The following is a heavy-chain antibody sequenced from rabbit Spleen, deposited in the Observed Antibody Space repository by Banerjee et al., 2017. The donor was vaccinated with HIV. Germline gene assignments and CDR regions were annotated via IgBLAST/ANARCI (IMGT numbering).Heavy chain of an antibody. J-gene: IGHJ6*01. Sequence: QEQLKETGGGLVQPGESLTLSCKASGFDFSAYGVTWVRQAPGKGLEWIGCIYAGSASTYYASWVNGRFTISKASSTTVTLQMTSLTAADTATYFCARDTATSFSTYGMDLWGQGTLVTVS. CDR2: IYAGSAST. CDR1: GFDFSAYG. CDR3: ARDTATSFSTYGMDL. V-gene: IGHV1S45*01. D-gene: IGHD1-1*01.